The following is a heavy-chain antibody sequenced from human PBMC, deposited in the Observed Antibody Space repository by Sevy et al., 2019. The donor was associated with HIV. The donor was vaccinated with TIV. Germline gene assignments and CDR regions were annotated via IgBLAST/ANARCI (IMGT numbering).Heavy chain of an antibody. CDR3: AGENAWGRGYS. CDR2: INYNGHI. V-gene: IGHV4-59*08. Sequence: SETLSLTCTVSGGSITSLYWNWIRQPPGKGLEWIANINYNGHINYNPSLKSRVTLSLDTPKNPFSLRFSSVTAADTAMYYCAGENAWGRGYSWGQGTLVTVSS. D-gene: IGHD1-26*01. J-gene: IGHJ4*02. CDR1: GGSITSLY.